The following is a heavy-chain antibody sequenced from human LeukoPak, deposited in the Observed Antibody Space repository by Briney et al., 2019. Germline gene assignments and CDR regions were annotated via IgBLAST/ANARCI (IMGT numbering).Heavy chain of an antibody. CDR2: IYTSGST. CDR3: ARLQYLDVLTGYPLDAFDI. J-gene: IGHJ3*02. Sequence: SETLSLTCTVSGGSISSYYWSWIRQPAGKGLEWIGRIYTSGSTNYNPSLKSRVTISMDTSRNEFSLQLTSLTAADTAVYYCARLQYLDVLTGYPLDAFDIWGQGAMVTVSS. CDR1: GGSISSYY. V-gene: IGHV4-4*07. D-gene: IGHD3-9*01.